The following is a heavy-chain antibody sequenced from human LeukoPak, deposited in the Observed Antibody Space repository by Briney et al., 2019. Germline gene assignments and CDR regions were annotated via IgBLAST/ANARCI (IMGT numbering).Heavy chain of an antibody. CDR3: AKVHFPEYYYDSSGYPGVAFDI. Sequence: PGGSLRPSCAASGFTFSSYGMHWVRQAPGKGLEWVAVISYDGSNKYYADSVKGRFTISRDNSKNTLYLQMNSLRAEDTAVYYCAKVHFPEYYYDSSGYPGVAFDIWGQGTMVTVSS. CDR2: ISYDGSNK. J-gene: IGHJ3*02. CDR1: GFTFSSYG. D-gene: IGHD3-22*01. V-gene: IGHV3-30*18.